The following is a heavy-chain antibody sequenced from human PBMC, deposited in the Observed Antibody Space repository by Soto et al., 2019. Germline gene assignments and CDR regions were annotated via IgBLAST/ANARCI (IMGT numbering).Heavy chain of an antibody. Sequence: PSETLSLTCAVSGGSISSGGYSWSWIRQPPGKGLEWIGYIYHSGSTYYNPSLKSRVTISVDRSKNQFSLKLSSVTAADTAVYYCARDLGPAAMVTGLDPWGQGTLVTVSS. CDR1: GGSISSGGYS. D-gene: IGHD2-2*01. CDR2: IYHSGST. V-gene: IGHV4-30-2*01. CDR3: ARDLGPAAMVTGLDP. J-gene: IGHJ5*02.